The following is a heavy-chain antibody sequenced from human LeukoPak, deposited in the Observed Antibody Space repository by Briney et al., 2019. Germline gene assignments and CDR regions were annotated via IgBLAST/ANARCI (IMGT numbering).Heavy chain of an antibody. Sequence: ASVKVSCKVSGYTFTDYYMHWVQQAPGKGLEWRGLVDPEDGETIYAEKFQGRVTITADTSTDTAYMELSSLRSEDTAVYYCATEPHYSSGCYDYWGQGTLVTVSS. J-gene: IGHJ4*02. V-gene: IGHV1-69-2*01. D-gene: IGHD6-19*01. CDR2: VDPEDGET. CDR3: ATEPHYSSGCYDY. CDR1: GYTFTDYY.